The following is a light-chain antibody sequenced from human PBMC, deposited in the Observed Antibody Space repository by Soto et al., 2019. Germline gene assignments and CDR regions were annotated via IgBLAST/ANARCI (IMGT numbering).Light chain of an antibody. CDR3: ASWDDSLNGWV. CDR1: KSNIGSYS. Sequence: QSVLTQPPSASGTPGQRVTISCSGSKSNIGSYSVNWYQQFPGAAPKILIFSDSRRPSGVPDRFSGSKSGTSASLAISGLQSEHEADYYCASWDDSLNGWVFGGGTKLTVL. CDR2: SDS. V-gene: IGLV1-44*01. J-gene: IGLJ3*02.